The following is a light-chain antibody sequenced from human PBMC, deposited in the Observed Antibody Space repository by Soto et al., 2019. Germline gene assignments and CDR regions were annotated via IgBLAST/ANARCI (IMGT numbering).Light chain of an antibody. CDR1: SSDVGGYNY. Sequence: QSVLTQPASVSGSPGQSITISCTGTSSDVGGYNYVSWYQQHPGKAPKLIIYGVSHRPSGVSNRFSGSKSGDTASLTISGIQAEDEADYYCSSYTTSITLQCVFGGGTKLTVL. V-gene: IGLV2-14*01. CDR2: GVS. J-gene: IGLJ2*01. CDR3: SSYTTSITLQCV.